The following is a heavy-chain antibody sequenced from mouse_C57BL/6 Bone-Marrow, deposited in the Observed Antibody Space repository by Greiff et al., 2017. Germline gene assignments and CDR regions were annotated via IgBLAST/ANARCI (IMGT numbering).Heavy chain of an antibody. V-gene: IGHV1-22*01. D-gene: IGHD1-1*01. J-gene: IGHJ2*01. CDR3: AGGGFITTVVAPLGY. CDR1: GYTFTDYN. Sequence: EVQLQQSGPELVKPGASVKMSCKASGYTFTDYNMHWVKQSHGKSLEWIGYINPNNGGTSYNQKFKGKATLTVHKSSSTAYMELRSLTSEDSSVYYCAGGGFITTVVAPLGYWGQGTTLTVSS. CDR2: INPNNGGT.